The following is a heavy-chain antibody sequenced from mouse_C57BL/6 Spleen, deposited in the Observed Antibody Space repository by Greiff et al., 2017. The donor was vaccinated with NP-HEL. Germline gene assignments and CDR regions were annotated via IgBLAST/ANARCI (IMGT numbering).Heavy chain of an antibody. J-gene: IGHJ3*01. V-gene: IGHV14-1*01. CDR1: GFNIKDYY. Sequence: VHVKQSGAELVRPGASVKLSCTASGFNIKDYYMHWVKQRPEQGLEWIGRIDPEDGDTEYAPKFQGKATMTADTSSNTAYLQLSSLTSEDTAVYYCSGSRGAWFAYWGQGTLVTVSA. CDR3: SGSRGAWFAY. D-gene: IGHD1-1*01. CDR2: IDPEDGDT.